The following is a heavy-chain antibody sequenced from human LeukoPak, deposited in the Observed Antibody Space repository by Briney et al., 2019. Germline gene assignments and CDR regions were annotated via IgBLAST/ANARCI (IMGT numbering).Heavy chain of an antibody. D-gene: IGHD4-17*01. CDR1: GNTFTAYD. Sequence: ASVKVSCKASGNTFTAYDMHWMRQAPGQGLEWMGWINPNSGGTNYAQKFQGRVTMTRDTSISTAYMELSRLRSDDTAVYYCARGADYGDYHNWFDPWGQGTLVTVSS. CDR2: INPNSGGT. CDR3: ARGADYGDYHNWFDP. J-gene: IGHJ5*02. V-gene: IGHV1-2*02.